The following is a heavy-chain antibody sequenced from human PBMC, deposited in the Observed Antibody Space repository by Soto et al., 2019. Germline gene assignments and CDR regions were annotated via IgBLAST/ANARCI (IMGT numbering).Heavy chain of an antibody. CDR1: GGSISSSSYY. V-gene: IGHV4-39*01. CDR2: IYYSGST. Sequence: SETLSLTCTVSGGSISSSSYYWGWIRQPPGKGLEWIGSIYYSGSTYYNPSLKSRVTISVDTSKNQFSLKLSSVTAADTAVYYCARPDYDILTGYHNWFDPWGQGTLVTVSS. J-gene: IGHJ5*02. CDR3: ARPDYDILTGYHNWFDP. D-gene: IGHD3-9*01.